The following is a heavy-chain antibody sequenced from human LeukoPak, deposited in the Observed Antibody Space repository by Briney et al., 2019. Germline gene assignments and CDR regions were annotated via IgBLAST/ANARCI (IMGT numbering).Heavy chain of an antibody. CDR1: GFTFSSYA. Sequence: PGGSLRLSWVAYGFTFSSYAMTWVRQAPGKGLEWVSVISVSGGNTYYADSVKGRFTISRDNSKNTLYLQMNSLRVEDTAAYYCAKVAVHSSGWYGLDSWGQGTLVTVSS. D-gene: IGHD6-19*01. J-gene: IGHJ5*01. CDR3: AKVAVHSSGWYGLDS. V-gene: IGHV3-23*01. CDR2: ISVSGGNT.